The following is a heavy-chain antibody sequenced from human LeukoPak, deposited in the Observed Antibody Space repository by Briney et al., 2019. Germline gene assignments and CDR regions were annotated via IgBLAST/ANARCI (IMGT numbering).Heavy chain of an antibody. CDR3: ARGVVVVVAAEDVYYYYMDV. CDR2: INWNGGST. V-gene: IGHV3-20*04. CDR1: GFTFDDYG. D-gene: IGHD2-15*01. Sequence: GGSLRLSCAASGFTFDDYGMSWVRQAPGKGLEWVSGINWNGGSTNYADSVKGRFTISRDNAKNSLYLQMNSLRAEDTALYYCARGVVVVVAAEDVYYYYMDVWGKGTTVTVSS. J-gene: IGHJ6*03.